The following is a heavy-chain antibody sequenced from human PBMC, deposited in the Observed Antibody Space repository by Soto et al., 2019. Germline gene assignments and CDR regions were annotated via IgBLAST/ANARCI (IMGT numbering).Heavy chain of an antibody. J-gene: IGHJ4*02. CDR2: VYPGDSNT. V-gene: IGHV5-51*01. D-gene: IGHD3-3*01. CDR1: GYSFTTYW. Sequence: GESLKISCKGSGYSFTTYWIGWVRQMPGKGLEWMGIVYPGDSNTIYSPSFRGQVTISADTSVSTAYLQWSSLEASDTAIYYCARGVDNHTWSLYWGQGTLVTVSS. CDR3: ARGVDNHTWSLY.